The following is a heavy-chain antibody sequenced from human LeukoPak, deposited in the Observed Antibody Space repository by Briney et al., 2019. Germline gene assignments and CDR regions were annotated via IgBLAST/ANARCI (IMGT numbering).Heavy chain of an antibody. J-gene: IGHJ5*02. CDR1: GFTFSSYW. V-gene: IGHV3-7*01. CDR3: ARLVSRFWSGYYKWNWFDP. CDR2: TQDGSEK. D-gene: IGHD3-3*01. Sequence: GGSLRLSCAASGFTFSSYWITQDGSEKYYVDSVKGRFTISRDNAKNSLYLQMNSLRAEDTAVYYCARLVSRFWSGYYKWNWFDPWGQGTLVTVSS.